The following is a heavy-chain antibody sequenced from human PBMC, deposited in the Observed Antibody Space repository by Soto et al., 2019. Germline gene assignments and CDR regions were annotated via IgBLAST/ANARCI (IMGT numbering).Heavy chain of an antibody. V-gene: IGHV3-48*03. CDR1: GFTFSSYE. J-gene: IGHJ4*02. Sequence: EVQLVESGGGLVQPGGSLRLSCAAYGFTFSSYEMNWVRQAPGKGLEWVSYISSSGSTIYYADSVKGRFTISRDNAKNSLYLQMNSLRAEDTAVYYCARDEYGGDFDYWGQGTLVTVSS. CDR2: ISSSGSTI. D-gene: IGHD4-17*01. CDR3: ARDEYGGDFDY.